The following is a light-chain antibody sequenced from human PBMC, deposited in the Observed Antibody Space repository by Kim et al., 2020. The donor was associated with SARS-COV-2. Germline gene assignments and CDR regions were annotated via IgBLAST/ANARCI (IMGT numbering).Light chain of an antibody. Sequence: SYELTQPPSVSVSPGQTASITCSGDNLGNKYACWYQQKPGQSPVLVIYQDSKRPSGIPKRFSGSNSGNTATLTISGTQAMDEADYYCQAWDSSTAVFGGG. CDR3: QAWDSSTAV. J-gene: IGLJ2*01. V-gene: IGLV3-1*01. CDR1: NLGNKY. CDR2: QDS.